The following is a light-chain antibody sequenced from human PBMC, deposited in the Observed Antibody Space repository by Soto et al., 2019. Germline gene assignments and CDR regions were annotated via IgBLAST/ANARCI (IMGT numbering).Light chain of an antibody. J-gene: IGKJ1*01. Sequence: DIQMTQSPYSLSASVGDRVTITCRASQSISTYLNWYQQKPGKAPKVLIFAASTLQSGVPSRFSGSGSGTEFTLTVTSLQPEDFATYYCQQSYSSPWTFGQGTRVEIK. V-gene: IGKV1-39*01. CDR1: QSISTY. CDR2: AAS. CDR3: QQSYSSPWT.